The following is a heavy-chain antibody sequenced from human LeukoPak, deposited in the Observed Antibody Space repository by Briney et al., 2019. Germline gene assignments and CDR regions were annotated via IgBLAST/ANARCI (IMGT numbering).Heavy chain of an antibody. V-gene: IGHV3-23*01. D-gene: IGHD1-26*01. CDR1: GFTFGSYA. CDR2: ISGSGGST. CDR3: APSLKWEPPYYFDY. J-gene: IGHJ4*02. Sequence: PGGSLRLSCAASGFTFGSYAMSWVRQAPGKGLEWVSAISGSGGSTYYADSVKGRFTISRDNSKNTLYLQMNSLRAEDTAVYYCAPSLKWEPPYYFDYWGQGTLVTVSS.